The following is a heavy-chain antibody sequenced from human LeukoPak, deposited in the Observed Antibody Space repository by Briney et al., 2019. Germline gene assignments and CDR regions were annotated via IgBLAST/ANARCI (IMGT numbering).Heavy chain of an antibody. CDR3: AREPTTGRGY. CDR2: ISYDGSNK. D-gene: IGHD3-10*01. Sequence: PGGSLRLSCAASGFTFSSYAMPWVRQAPGKGLEWVAVISYDGSNKYYADSVKGRFTISRDNSKNTPYLQMNSLRAEDTAVYYCAREPTTGRGYWGQGTLVTVSS. V-gene: IGHV3-30-3*01. CDR1: GFTFSSYA. J-gene: IGHJ4*02.